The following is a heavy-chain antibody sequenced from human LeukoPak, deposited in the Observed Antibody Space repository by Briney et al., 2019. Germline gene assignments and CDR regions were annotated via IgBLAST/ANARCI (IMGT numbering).Heavy chain of an antibody. V-gene: IGHV3-66*01. Sequence: PGGSLRLSCAASGFTVSSNYMGWVRQAPGKGLEWVSVIYSGGNTYYADSVKGRFTISRDNSKNTLYLQMNSLRAEDTAVYYCARGATPRCDYWGQGTLVTVSS. CDR2: IYSGGNT. J-gene: IGHJ4*02. CDR1: GFTVSSNY. D-gene: IGHD5-12*01. CDR3: ARGATPRCDY.